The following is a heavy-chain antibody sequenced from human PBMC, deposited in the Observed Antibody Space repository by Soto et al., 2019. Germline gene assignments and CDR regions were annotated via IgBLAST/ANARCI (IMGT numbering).Heavy chain of an antibody. J-gene: IGHJ6*02. D-gene: IGHD2-2*01. V-gene: IGHV3-11*05. CDR1: GFTFSDYY. CDR2: ISSSSSYT. CDR3: ARGIVLVPAAMGYDYYYYYGMDV. Sequence: GGSLRLSCAASGFTFSDYYMSWIRQAPGKGLEWVSYISSSSSYTNYADSVKGRFTISRDNAKNSLYLQMNSLRAEDTAVYYCARGIVLVPAAMGYDYYYYYGMDVWGQGTTVTVSS.